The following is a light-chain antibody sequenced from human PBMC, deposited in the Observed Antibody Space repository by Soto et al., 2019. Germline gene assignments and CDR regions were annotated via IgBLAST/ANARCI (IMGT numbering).Light chain of an antibody. Sequence: QMTQSPSSLSASVGARVTITCRASQSISTYLNWYQQKPGKAPRLLISGASTLQSGVPSRFSGSGSATDFTLTISSLQPEDFAAYYCQQSYTTPRTFGQGTKVDIK. J-gene: IGKJ1*01. CDR1: QSISTY. CDR3: QQSYTTPRT. CDR2: GAS. V-gene: IGKV1-39*01.